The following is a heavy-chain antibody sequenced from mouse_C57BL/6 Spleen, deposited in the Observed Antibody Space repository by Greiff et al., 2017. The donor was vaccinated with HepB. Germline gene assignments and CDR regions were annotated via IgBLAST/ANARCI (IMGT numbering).Heavy chain of an antibody. V-gene: IGHV14-4*01. CDR3: TTGGSSYWYFDV. CDR1: GFNIKDDY. CDR2: IDPENGDT. J-gene: IGHJ1*03. Sequence: EVQLQQSGAELVRPGASVKLSCTASGFNIKDDYMHWVKQRPEQGLEWIGWIDPENGDTEYASKFQGKATITADPSSNTAYLQLSSLTSEDTAVYYCTTGGSSYWYFDVWGTGTTVTVSS. D-gene: IGHD1-1*01.